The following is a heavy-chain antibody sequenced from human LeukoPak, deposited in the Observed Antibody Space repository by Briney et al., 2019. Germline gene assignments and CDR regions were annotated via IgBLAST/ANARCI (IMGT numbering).Heavy chain of an antibody. CDR2: IYYSGST. CDR3: ARGARVAGQDFDY. J-gene: IGHJ4*02. V-gene: IGHV4-59*12. Sequence: KASETLSLTCTISDDSIYDYYWSWLRQPPGQGLEWIGYIYYSGSTNYNPSLESRVTISVDTSKNQFSLKLSSVTAADTAVYYCARGARVAGQDFDYWGQGTLVTVSS. CDR1: DDSIYDYY. D-gene: IGHD6-19*01.